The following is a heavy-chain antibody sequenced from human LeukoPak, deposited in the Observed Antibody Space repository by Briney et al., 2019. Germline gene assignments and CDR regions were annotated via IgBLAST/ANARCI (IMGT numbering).Heavy chain of an antibody. D-gene: IGHD1-7*01. CDR1: GGSITNYY. Sequence: SETLSLTCTVSGGSITNYYWSWMRQPPGKGLEWIGYIHYSGSTNYNPSLKSRVTISLDTSKNQFSLRLTSVTAADTAIYYCASTEWNYARWGQGTLVTVSS. CDR3: ASTEWNYAR. V-gene: IGHV4-59*08. J-gene: IGHJ4*02. CDR2: IHYSGST.